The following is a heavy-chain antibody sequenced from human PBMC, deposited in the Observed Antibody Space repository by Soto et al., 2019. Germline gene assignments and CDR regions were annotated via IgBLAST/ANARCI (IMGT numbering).Heavy chain of an antibody. CDR2: ISWNSGSI. D-gene: IGHD2-15*01. V-gene: IGHV3-9*01. Sequence: GGSLRLSCAASGFTFDDYAMHWVRQAPGKGLEWVSGISWNSGSIGYADSVKGRFTISRDNAKNSLYLQMNSLRAEDTALYYCAKDQSLEGGVAAQFDYWGQGTLVTVSS. CDR1: GFTFDDYA. J-gene: IGHJ4*02. CDR3: AKDQSLEGGVAAQFDY.